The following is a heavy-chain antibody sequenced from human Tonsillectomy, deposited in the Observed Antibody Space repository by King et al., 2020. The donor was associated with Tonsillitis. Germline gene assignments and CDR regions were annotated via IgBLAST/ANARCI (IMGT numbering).Heavy chain of an antibody. J-gene: IGHJ4*02. CDR2: ISSSGSTI. CDR3: ARGSRTVAAAGLGVGY. V-gene: IGHV3-48*03. Sequence: QLVQSGGGLVQPGGSLRLSCAASGFTFSSYEMNWVRQAPGKGLEWVSYISSSGSTIYYADSVKGRFTISRDNAKNSLSLQMNSLRAEDTAVYYCARGSRTVAAAGLGVGYWGQGTLVTVSS. CDR1: GFTFSSYE. D-gene: IGHD6-13*01.